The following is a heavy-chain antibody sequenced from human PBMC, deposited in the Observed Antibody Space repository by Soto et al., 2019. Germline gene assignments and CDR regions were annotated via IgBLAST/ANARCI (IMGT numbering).Heavy chain of an antibody. D-gene: IGHD2-15*01. CDR3: ARGSPPRYCSGGSCYSPYSYYGMHV. CDR2: IGTAGDT. J-gene: IGHJ6*02. CDR1: GFTFSSYD. Sequence: SLRLSCAASGFTFSSYDMHWVRQATGKGLEWVSAIGTAGDTYYPGSVKGRFTISRENAKNSLYLQMNSLRAGDTAVYYCARGSPPRYCSGGSCYSPYSYYGMHVWGQGTTVTVSS. V-gene: IGHV3-13*01.